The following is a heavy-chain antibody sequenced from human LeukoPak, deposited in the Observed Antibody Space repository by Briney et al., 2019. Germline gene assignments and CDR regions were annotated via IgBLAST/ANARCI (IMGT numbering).Heavy chain of an antibody. J-gene: IGHJ6*03. D-gene: IGHD1-1*01. CDR2: INLSGGRT. CDR1: GYTFTSHY. Sequence: ASVKVSCKASGYTFTSHYIHWVRQAPAQGLELMGMINLSGGRTSYAHTFQGRVTMTRDTATSTVYLELNMLRSEAKAGDYYGRQLEIGYYYYMDVWGKGTTVTVSS. V-gene: IGHV1-46*03. CDR3: GRQLEIGYYYYMDV.